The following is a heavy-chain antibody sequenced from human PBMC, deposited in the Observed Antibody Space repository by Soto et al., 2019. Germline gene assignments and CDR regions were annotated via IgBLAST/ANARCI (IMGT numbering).Heavy chain of an antibody. D-gene: IGHD3-9*01. V-gene: IGHV1-69*02. CDR1: GGTFSSYT. J-gene: IGHJ5*02. CDR2: VIPILGIA. CDR3: ASATVELLTKLTWFDP. Sequence: AAVKVSCKASGGTFSSYTISWVRQAPGQGLEWMGRVIPILGIANYAQKFQGRVTITADKSMSTAYMELSSLRSEDTAVYYCASATVELLTKLTWFDPWGQGTLVTVSS.